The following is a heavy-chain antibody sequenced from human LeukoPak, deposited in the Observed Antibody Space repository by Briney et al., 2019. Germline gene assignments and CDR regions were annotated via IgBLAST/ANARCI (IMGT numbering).Heavy chain of an antibody. CDR2: ISSSSSYI. D-gene: IGHD3-22*01. V-gene: IGHV3-21*01. CDR1: GFTFSSYS. J-gene: IGHJ3*02. Sequence: GGSLRLSCAASGFTFSSYSMNWVRQAPGKGLEWVSSISSSSSYIYYAASVKGRFTISRDNAKNSLYLQMNSLRAEDTAVYYCARGSSGYQSRHGAFDIWGQGTMVTVSS. CDR3: ARGSSGYQSRHGAFDI.